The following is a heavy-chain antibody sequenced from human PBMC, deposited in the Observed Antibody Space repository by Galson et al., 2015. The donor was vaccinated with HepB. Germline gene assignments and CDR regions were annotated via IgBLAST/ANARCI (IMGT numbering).Heavy chain of an antibody. J-gene: IGHJ5*02. V-gene: IGHV3-21*01. CDR1: GFTFSSYS. D-gene: IGHD6-13*01. CDR2: ISSSSSYI. CDR3: ARETVHSSSWYWSQGFDP. Sequence: SLRLSCAASGFTFSSYSMNWVRQAPGKGLEWVSSISSSSSYIYYADSVKGRFTISRGNAKNSLYLQMNSLRAEDTAVYYCARETVHSSSWYWSQGFDPWGQGTLVTVSS.